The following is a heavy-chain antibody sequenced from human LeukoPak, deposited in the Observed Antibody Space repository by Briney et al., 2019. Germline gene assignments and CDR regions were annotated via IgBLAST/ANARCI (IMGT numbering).Heavy chain of an antibody. CDR1: GAYISSYY. D-gene: IGHD4-11*01. V-gene: IGHV4-59*01. CDR3: ASLTTRYYFMDV. J-gene: IGHJ6*03. Sequence: SETLSLTCTVSGAYISSYYWTCIRQSPGKGLEWIGYIHYGGTTNYSPSLKSRVIMSVDTAKNQFSLKMSSVTAADTAVYYCASLTTRYYFMDVWGKGATVTVSS. CDR2: IHYGGTT.